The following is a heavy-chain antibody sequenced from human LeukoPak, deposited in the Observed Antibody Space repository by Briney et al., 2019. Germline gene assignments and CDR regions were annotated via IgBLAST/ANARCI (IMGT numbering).Heavy chain of an antibody. CDR1: GGSISSYY. J-gene: IGHJ6*02. CDR2: IYYSGST. CDR3: ARKGYSYGYMGYYYGMDV. D-gene: IGHD5-18*01. V-gene: IGHV4-59*07. Sequence: SDTLSLTCTVSGGSISSYYWRWIRQPPGKGLEWIGYIYYSGSTNYNPSLKSRVTISVDTSKNQFSLKLSSVTAADTAVYYCARKGYSYGYMGYYYGMDVWGQGTTVTVSS.